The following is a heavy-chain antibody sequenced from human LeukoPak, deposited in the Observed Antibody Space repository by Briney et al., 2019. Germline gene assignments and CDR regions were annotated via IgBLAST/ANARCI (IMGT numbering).Heavy chain of an antibody. CDR3: ARHLAAYYYDSSGFDY. J-gene: IGHJ4*02. CDR2: IYYSGST. Sequence: SETLSLTCTVSGGSISSYYWSWIRQPPGKGLEWIGYIYYSGSTNYNPSLKSRVTISVDTSKNQFSLKLSSVTAADTAVYYCARHLAAYYYDSSGFDYWGQGTLVTVSS. CDR1: GGSISSYY. V-gene: IGHV4-59*08. D-gene: IGHD3-22*01.